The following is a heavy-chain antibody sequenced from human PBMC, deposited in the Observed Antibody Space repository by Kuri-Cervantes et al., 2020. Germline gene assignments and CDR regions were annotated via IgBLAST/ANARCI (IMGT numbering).Heavy chain of an antibody. Sequence: ASVKVSCKASGYTFTGYFIYWVRQAPGQGLEWMGSINPNTGDTNYAQKFQGRVTMTRDTSISTASMELSRLTSDDTAVYYCARPLTPRTLLYWGQGTLVTVSS. CDR1: GYTFTGYF. D-gene: IGHD2-21*01. CDR2: INPNTGDT. CDR3: ARPLTPRTLLY. V-gene: IGHV1-2*02. J-gene: IGHJ4*02.